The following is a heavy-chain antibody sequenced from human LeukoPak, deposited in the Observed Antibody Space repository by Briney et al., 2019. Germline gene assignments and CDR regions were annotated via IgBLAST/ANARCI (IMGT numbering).Heavy chain of an antibody. V-gene: IGHV1-69*06. CDR3: ARDLYGDYGDDY. J-gene: IGHJ4*02. CDR1: GGTFSSYA. CDR2: IIPIFGTA. Sequence: ASVKVSCKASGGTFSSYAISWVRQAPGQGLEWMGGIIPIFGTANYAQKFQGRVTITADKSTSTAYMELSSLRSGDTAVYYCARDLYGDYGDDYWGQGTQVTVSS. D-gene: IGHD4-17*01.